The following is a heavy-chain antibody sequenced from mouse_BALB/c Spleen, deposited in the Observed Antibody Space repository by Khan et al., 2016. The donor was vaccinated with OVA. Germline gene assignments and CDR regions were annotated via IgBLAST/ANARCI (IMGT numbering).Heavy chain of an antibody. CDR2: INTYTGEP. J-gene: IGHJ4*01. CDR1: GYTFTNYG. V-gene: IGHV9-3-1*01. D-gene: IGHD2-10*01. Sequence: QVQLKESGPELKKPGETVKISCKASGYTFTNYGMNWVKQAPGKGLKWMGWINTYTGEPTYADDFKGRFAFSLETSASTAYLQINHLNNEDTATYFCSRPPYFSYVMVYWGQGTSVTVSS. CDR3: SRPPYFSYVMVY.